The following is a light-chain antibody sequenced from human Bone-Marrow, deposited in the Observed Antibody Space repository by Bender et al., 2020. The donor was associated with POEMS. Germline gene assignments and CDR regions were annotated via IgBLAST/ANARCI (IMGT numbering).Light chain of an antibody. V-gene: IGLV2-18*02. CDR3: CSYANAKMI. Sequence: QSALTQPPSVSGSPGQSVTISCTGTSSDVGTYNRVSWYQQPPGTAPKLIIYEVSNRPSGVPDRFSGSKSGNTASLTISGLRAEDEADYHCCSYANAKMIFGGGTKLTVL. CDR1: SSDVGTYNR. CDR2: EVS. J-gene: IGLJ2*01.